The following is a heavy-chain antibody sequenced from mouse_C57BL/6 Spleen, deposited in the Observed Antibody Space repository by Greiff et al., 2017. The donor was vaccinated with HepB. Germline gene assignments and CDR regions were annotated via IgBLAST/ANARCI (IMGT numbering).Heavy chain of an antibody. J-gene: IGHJ1*03. Sequence: EVQLQQSGPELVKPGASVKISCKASGYTFTDYYMNWVKQSHGKSLEWIGDINPNNGGTSYNQKFKGKATLTVDKSSSTAYMELRSLTSEDSAVYYCARGAYYGSSYGYFDVWGTGTTVTVSS. CDR2: INPNNGGT. V-gene: IGHV1-26*01. CDR1: GYTFTDYY. D-gene: IGHD1-1*01. CDR3: ARGAYYGSSYGYFDV.